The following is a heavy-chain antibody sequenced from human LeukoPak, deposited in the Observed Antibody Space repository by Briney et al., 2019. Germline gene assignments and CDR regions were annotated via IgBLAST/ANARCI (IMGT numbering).Heavy chain of an antibody. CDR1: GYTFTSYG. CDR2: ISAYNGNT. Sequence: ASVKVSCKASGYTFTSYGISWVRQAPGQGLEWMGWISAYNGNTNYAQKLQGRVTITRNTSISTAYMELSSLRSEDTAVYYCARKAAVEEGYYYYYYMDVWGKGTTVTVSS. CDR3: ARKAAVEEGYYYYYYMDV. J-gene: IGHJ6*03. D-gene: IGHD6-13*01. V-gene: IGHV1-18*01.